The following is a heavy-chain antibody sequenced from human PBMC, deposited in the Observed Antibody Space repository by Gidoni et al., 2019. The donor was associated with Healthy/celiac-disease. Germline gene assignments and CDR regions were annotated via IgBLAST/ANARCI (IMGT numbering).Heavy chain of an antibody. J-gene: IGHJ6*02. Sequence: QVQLQQWGAGLLKPSATLSLTCAVYGGSFSGYYWSWIRQPPGKGLEWIGEINHSGSTNYNPSLKSRVTISVDTSKNQFSLKLSSVTAADTAVYYCARVKPNYYYYGMDVWGQGTTVTVSS. CDR2: INHSGST. CDR1: GGSFSGYY. V-gene: IGHV4-34*01. CDR3: ARVKPNYYYYGMDV.